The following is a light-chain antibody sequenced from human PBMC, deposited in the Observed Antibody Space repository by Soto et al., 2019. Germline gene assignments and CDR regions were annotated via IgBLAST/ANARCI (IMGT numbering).Light chain of an antibody. CDR2: AAS. Sequence: DIQMTQSPSSLSASLGDRVTITCRASQSISSYLNWYQQKPGKAPKLLIYAASSLQSGVPSRFSRSGSGTDFTLTISSLQPEDFATYYCQQSYITPTWTFGQGTKVEIK. J-gene: IGKJ1*01. V-gene: IGKV1-39*01. CDR1: QSISSY. CDR3: QQSYITPTWT.